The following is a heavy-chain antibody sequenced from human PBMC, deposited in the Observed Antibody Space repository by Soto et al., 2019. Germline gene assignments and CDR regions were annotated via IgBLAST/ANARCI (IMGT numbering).Heavy chain of an antibody. Sequence: SETLSLTCTVSGGSIRSYYWSCIRQPPGKGLEWIGYISYSGSTNYNPSLKSRVTISVDTSKNQFSLKLSSVTAADTAVYYCARDYGGKATDYDYGMDVWGQGTTVTV. CDR3: ARDYGGKATDYDYGMDV. CDR2: ISYSGST. D-gene: IGHD4-17*01. J-gene: IGHJ6*02. CDR1: GGSIRSYY. V-gene: IGHV4-59*01.